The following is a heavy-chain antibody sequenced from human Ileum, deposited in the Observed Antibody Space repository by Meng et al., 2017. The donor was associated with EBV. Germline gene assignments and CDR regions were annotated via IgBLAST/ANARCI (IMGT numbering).Heavy chain of an antibody. J-gene: IGHJ4*02. CDR1: SGFVNSPYYY. CDR2: IYYSGTT. CDR3: GRAPDF. Sequence: LQLPTRGPDLVTPSGTLSLTCPFSSGFVNSPYYYWGWNRQPPGKGLEWLGSIYYSGTTYYNPSLKGRVTISMDTSKNQFSLKVTSVTAADTAVYYCGRAPDFWGQGTLVTVSS. V-gene: IGHV4-39*07.